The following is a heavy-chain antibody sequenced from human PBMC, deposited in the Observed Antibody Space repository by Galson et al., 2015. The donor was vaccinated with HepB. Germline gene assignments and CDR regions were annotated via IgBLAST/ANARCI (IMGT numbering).Heavy chain of an antibody. CDR3: AKLDSSGSS. V-gene: IGHV3-33*06. CDR1: GFIFRNSG. CDR2: IWYDGRDQ. J-gene: IGHJ4*02. Sequence: SLRLSCAASGFIFRNSGMHWVRQAPGKGLEWVAVIWYDGRDQKYADSVKGRFTISRDNSRNTLYLQMSSLRVEDTALYYCAKLDSSGSSWGQGTLVTVSS. D-gene: IGHD6-19*01.